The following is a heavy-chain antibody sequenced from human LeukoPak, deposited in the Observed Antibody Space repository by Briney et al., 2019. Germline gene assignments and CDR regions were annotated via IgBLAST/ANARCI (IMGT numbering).Heavy chain of an antibody. J-gene: IGHJ4*02. V-gene: IGHV1-69*05. CDR3: ARGISGFGELLYYFDY. CDR1: GGTFSSYA. CDR2: IIPIFGTA. D-gene: IGHD3-10*01. Sequence: SVKVSCKASGGTFSSYAISWVRQAPGQGLEWMGRIIPIFGTANYAQKFQGRVTITTDESTSTAYMELSSLRSEDTAVYYCARGISGFGELLYYFDYWGQGTLVTVSS.